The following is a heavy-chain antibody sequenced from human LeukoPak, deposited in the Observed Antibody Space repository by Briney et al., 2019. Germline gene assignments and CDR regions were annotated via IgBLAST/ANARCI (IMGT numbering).Heavy chain of an antibody. V-gene: IGHV3-23*01. Sequence: GGSLRLSCAASGFTFSSYAMSWVRQAPGKGLEWVSGISGSGGSTYYADSVKGRFTFSRDNSQEIVYLQLDSLRVEDTALYYCGKTTVGYSSGRYPGWPVDYWGQGALVTVSS. CDR3: GKTTVGYSSGRYPGWPVDY. CDR1: GFTFSSYA. J-gene: IGHJ4*02. CDR2: ISGSGGST. D-gene: IGHD2-15*01.